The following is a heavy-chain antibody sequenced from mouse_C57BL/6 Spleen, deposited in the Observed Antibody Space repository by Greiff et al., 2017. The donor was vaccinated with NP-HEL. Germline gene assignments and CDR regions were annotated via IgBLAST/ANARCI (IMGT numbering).Heavy chain of an antibody. CDR3: ARHTVVAEDWYFDV. V-gene: IGHV5-6*01. Sequence: EVKLVESGGDLVKPGGSLKLSCAASGFTFSSYGMSWVRQTPDKRLEWVATISSGGSYTYYPDSVKGRFTISRDNAKNTLYLQMSSLKSEDTAMYYCARHTVVAEDWYFDVWGTGTTVTVSS. D-gene: IGHD1-1*01. CDR2: ISSGGSYT. CDR1: GFTFSSYG. J-gene: IGHJ1*03.